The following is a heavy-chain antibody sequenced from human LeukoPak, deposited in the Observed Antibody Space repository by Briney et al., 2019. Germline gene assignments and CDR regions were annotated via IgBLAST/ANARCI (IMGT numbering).Heavy chain of an antibody. V-gene: IGHV4-39*01. CDR2: IYYSGST. D-gene: IGHD3-3*01. CDR3: ARQRSGREWLL. J-gene: IGHJ4*02. Sequence: SETLSLTCTVSGGSISSSSYYWGWIRQPPGKGLEWIGSIYYSGSTYYNPSLKSRVTISVDTSKNQFSLKLSSVTAADTAVYYCARQRSGREWLLWGQGTLVTVSS. CDR1: GGSISSSSYY.